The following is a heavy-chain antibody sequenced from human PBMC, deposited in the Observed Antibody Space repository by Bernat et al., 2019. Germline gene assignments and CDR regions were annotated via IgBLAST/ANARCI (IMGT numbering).Heavy chain of an antibody. CDR3: ARGDYGGDTFFDY. J-gene: IGHJ4*02. CDR1: RFTFSRYW. D-gene: IGHD4/OR15-4a*01. V-gene: IGHV3-74*02. Sequence: EVQLVESGGGLVQPGGSLRISCAASRFTFSRYWMSWVRQAPGKGLVWVSRINSDGSSTSYADSVKGRFTISRDNAKNTLYLQMNSLRAEDTAVYYCARGDYGGDTFFDYWGQGTLVTVSS. CDR2: INSDGSST.